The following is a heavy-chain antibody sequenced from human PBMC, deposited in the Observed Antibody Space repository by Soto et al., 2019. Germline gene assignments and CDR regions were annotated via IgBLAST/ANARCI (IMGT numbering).Heavy chain of an antibody. CDR2: IIGSGGSA. CDR1: GFTFSSYA. V-gene: IGHV3-23*01. Sequence: EVRLLESGGGLVQPGGPLRLSCAASGFTFSSYAMSWVRQAPGKGLEWVSTIIGSGGSANYADSVKGRFTISRDSSKNTLYLQMNSLRADDTAVYYCARHSLITILGYYYGMDVWGQGTTVTVSS. D-gene: IGHD3-9*01. CDR3: ARHSLITILGYYYGMDV. J-gene: IGHJ6*01.